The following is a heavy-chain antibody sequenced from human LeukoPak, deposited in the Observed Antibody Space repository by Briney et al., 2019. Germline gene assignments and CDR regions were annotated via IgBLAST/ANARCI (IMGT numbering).Heavy chain of an antibody. Sequence: GGSLRLSCAASGFTLSSYWMQWVRQAPGKGLVWVSRINNDGSGTTYADSVKGRFTISRDNAKNTLYLQMNSLRAEDTAVYYCARDQDGPGATVDHWGQGTLVTVSS. V-gene: IGHV3-74*01. CDR2: INNDGSGT. J-gene: IGHJ5*02. CDR3: ARDQDGPGATVDH. D-gene: IGHD1-26*01. CDR1: GFTLSSYW.